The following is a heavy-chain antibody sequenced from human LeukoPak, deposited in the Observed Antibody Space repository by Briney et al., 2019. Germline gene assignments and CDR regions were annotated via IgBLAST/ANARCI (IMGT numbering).Heavy chain of an antibody. V-gene: IGHV3-20*04. J-gene: IGHJ6*03. CDR2: INWNGGST. D-gene: IGHD3-3*01. Sequence: GGSLRLSCAASGFTFDDYGMSWVRQAPGKGLEWVSGINWNGGSTGYADSVKGRFTISRDNAKNSLYLQINSLRAEDTALYYCARASYDFWSGYSVAYYYYYYMDVWGKGTTVTVSS. CDR1: GFTFDDYG. CDR3: ARASYDFWSGYSVAYYYYYYMDV.